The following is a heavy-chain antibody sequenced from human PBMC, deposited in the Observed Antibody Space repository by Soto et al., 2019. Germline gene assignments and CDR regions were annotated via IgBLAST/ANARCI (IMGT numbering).Heavy chain of an antibody. Sequence: QLHLHESGPGLVKPSETLSLSFSVSGDSITRSGFYWAWIRRPPGKELEWIGSMYHTGSTYYKPSLESRLTMSVDTSKSQFSLRLTSMTAADAGVYFCARVRGGDTHVFDFWGQGARVTVSS. V-gene: IGHV4-39*01. CDR1: GDSITRSGFY. J-gene: IGHJ4*02. CDR3: ARVRGGDTHVFDF. CDR2: MYHTGST. D-gene: IGHD3-10*01.